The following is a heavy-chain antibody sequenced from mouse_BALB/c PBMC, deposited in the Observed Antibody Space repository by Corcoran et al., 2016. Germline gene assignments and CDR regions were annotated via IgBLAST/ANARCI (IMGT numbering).Heavy chain of an antibody. V-gene: IGHV3-6*02. Sequence: DVQLQESGPGLVKPSQSLSLTCSVTGYSITSGYYWNCIRQFPGNKLEWMGYISYDGSNNYNPSLKNRISITRDTSKNQFFLKLNSVTTEDTATYYCARDDGNYGAWFAYWGQGTLVTVSA. CDR1: GYSITSGYY. J-gene: IGHJ3*01. D-gene: IGHD2-1*01. CDR2: ISYDGSN. CDR3: ARDDGNYGAWFAY.